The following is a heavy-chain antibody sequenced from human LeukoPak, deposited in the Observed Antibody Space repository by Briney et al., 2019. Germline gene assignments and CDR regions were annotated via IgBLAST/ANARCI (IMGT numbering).Heavy chain of an antibody. D-gene: IGHD3-3*01. CDR1: GGSINSGDYY. Sequence: SETLSLTCTVSGGSINSGDYYWSWIRQPPGKGLEWIGYIYYSGSTYYKLSLKSRVTISVDTSKNQFSLKLSSVTAADTAVYYCARGRVTIFGVVIRFYYRDVWGKGTTVTVSS. CDR2: IYYSGST. V-gene: IGHV4-30-4*08. CDR3: ARGRVTIFGVVIRFYYRDV. J-gene: IGHJ6*03.